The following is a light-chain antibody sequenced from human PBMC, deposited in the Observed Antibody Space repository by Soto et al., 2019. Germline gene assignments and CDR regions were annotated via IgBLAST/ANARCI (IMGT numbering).Light chain of an antibody. Sequence: DSQLTQSPSFLSASVGDRVTITCRASQGIYTYLARYQQKPGKAPELLIYAASTLQSGVPSRFSGSGSGTEFTLSISILQPEDFATYYCQHLNRDPWTLGPGTKVELK. CDR1: QGIYTY. V-gene: IGKV1-9*01. J-gene: IGKJ1*01. CDR3: QHLNRDPWT. CDR2: AAS.